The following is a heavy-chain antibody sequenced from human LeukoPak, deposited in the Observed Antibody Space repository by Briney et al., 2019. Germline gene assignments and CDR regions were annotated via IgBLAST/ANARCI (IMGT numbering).Heavy chain of an antibody. CDR1: GGSISSSNW. CDR2: IYHSGST. CDR3: ARSDEYCTNGVCYYYYGMDV. V-gene: IGHV4-4*02. J-gene: IGHJ6*02. D-gene: IGHD2-8*01. Sequence: SETLSLTCAVSGGSISSSNWWSWVRQPPGKGLEWIGEIYHSGSTNYNPSLKSRVTISVDRSKNQFSLKLSSVTAADTAVYYCARSDEYCTNGVCYYYYGMDVWGQGTTVTVSS.